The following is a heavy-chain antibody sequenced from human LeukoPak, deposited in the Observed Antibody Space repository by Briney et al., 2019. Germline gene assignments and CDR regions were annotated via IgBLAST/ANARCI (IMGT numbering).Heavy chain of an antibody. J-gene: IGHJ5*02. CDR3: ARYYYGSGTSFDP. D-gene: IGHD3-10*01. V-gene: IGHV3-21*01. CDR2: ISSSSSYI. Sequence: GGSLRLSCAASGFTFSSYSMNWVRQAPGKGLEWVSSISSSSSYIYYADSVKGRFTISRDNAKNSLYLQMSSLRAEDTAIFYCARYYYGSGTSFDPWGQGTRVTVSS. CDR1: GFTFSSYS.